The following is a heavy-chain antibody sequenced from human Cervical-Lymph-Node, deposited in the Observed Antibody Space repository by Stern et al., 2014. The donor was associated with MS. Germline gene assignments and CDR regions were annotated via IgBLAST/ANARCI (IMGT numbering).Heavy chain of an antibody. Sequence: EVQLVESGGGLVQPGRSLTLSCAASGFTFTDHAMHWVRQVPGVGLEWVSGISWDSGSLGYADTVQGRFTISRDNGKNSLDLRMSRLRAEDTAVYYCARDKYSGYDLGGYFDVWGQGILVTVSS. CDR2: ISWDSGSL. D-gene: IGHD5-12*01. CDR3: ARDKYSGYDLGGYFDV. J-gene: IGHJ4*02. CDR1: GFTFTDHA. V-gene: IGHV3-9*01.